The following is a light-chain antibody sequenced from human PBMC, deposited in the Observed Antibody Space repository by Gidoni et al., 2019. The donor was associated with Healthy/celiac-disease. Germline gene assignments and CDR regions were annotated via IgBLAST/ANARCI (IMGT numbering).Light chain of an antibody. Sequence: VMRTQSPDYRDMDRGERATINCRSRQRVLYSSNNKTYLAWSQQKPGQPPQLLRYWASTRESRVPERFTGSRPVTYLSITISRLQDEDVVVHHCKQYHSTPLTFGGGTKVEIK. CDR1: QRVLYSSNNKTY. CDR3: KQYHSTPLT. V-gene: IGKV4-1*01. CDR2: WAS. J-gene: IGKJ4*02.